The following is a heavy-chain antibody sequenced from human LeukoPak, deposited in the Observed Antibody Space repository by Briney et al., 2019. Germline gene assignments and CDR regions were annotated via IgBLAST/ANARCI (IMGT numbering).Heavy chain of an antibody. CDR1: GGSISSGGYY. D-gene: IGHD3-22*01. Sequence: SQTLSLTCTVSGGSISSGGYYWSWIRQHPGKGLEWIGYIYYSGSTYYNPSLKSRVTISVDTSKNQFSLKLSSVTAADTAVYYCARVVYDSSGYYYVFDYWGQGTLVTVSS. J-gene: IGHJ4*02. CDR3: ARVVYDSSGYYYVFDY. V-gene: IGHV4-31*03. CDR2: IYYSGST.